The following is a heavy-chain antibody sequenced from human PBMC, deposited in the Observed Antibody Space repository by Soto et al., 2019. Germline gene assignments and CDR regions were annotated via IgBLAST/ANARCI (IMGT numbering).Heavy chain of an antibody. CDR2: IYPGDSDT. Sequence: GEALKISCKGPGYSLTSYWIGWVRQMPGKSLEWMGIIYPGDSDTRYSPSFQGQVTISADKSISTAYLQWSSLKASDTAMYYCARLPVGCSSTSCSLVYYGMDVWGQGTTVTVSS. J-gene: IGHJ6*02. CDR3: ARLPVGCSSTSCSLVYYGMDV. D-gene: IGHD2-2*01. CDR1: GYSLTSYW. V-gene: IGHV5-51*01.